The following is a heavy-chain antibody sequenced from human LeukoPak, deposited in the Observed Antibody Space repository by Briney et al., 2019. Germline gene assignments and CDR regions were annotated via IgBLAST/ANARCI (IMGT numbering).Heavy chain of an antibody. J-gene: IGHJ6*03. Sequence: PGGSLRLSCAASGFTFSSYSMNWVRQAPGKGLEWVSYISSSSSTIYYADSVKGRFTISRDNAKNSLYLQMNSLRAEDTAVYYCAGETIFGVVIIPMGYYYMDVWGKGTTVTVSS. CDR1: GFTFSSYS. V-gene: IGHV3-48*01. CDR3: AGETIFGVVIIPMGYYYMDV. CDR2: ISSSSSTI. D-gene: IGHD3-3*01.